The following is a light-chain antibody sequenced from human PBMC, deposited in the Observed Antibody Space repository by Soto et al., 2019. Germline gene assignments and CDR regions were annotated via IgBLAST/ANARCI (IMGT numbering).Light chain of an antibody. J-gene: IGKJ4*01. V-gene: IGKV3-20*01. CDR1: QSVSSSY. CDR3: QYYAGSLLT. Sequence: EIVLTQSPGTLSLSLGERATLSCRASQSVSSSYLAWYQQKPGQSPSLLIYRTSSRAGGIPDRFSGSGSGTDFTLAISRLEPEDFAVYYCQYYAGSLLTFGGGTKVEIK. CDR2: RTS.